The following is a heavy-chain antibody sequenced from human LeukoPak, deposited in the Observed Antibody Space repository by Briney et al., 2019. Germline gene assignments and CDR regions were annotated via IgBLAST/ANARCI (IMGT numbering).Heavy chain of an antibody. J-gene: IGHJ4*02. D-gene: IGHD3-16*02. CDR3: ATGVIQFFDY. CDR1: GYSLTGYH. Sequence: ASVKVSCKASGYSLTGYHMHWVRQAPGQGLEWMGRINPNSGDTNYAQKFQGRVTMTRDTSISTAYMELSRLRSEDTAVYYCATGVIQFFDYWGQGTLVTVSS. CDR2: INPNSGDT. V-gene: IGHV1-2*06.